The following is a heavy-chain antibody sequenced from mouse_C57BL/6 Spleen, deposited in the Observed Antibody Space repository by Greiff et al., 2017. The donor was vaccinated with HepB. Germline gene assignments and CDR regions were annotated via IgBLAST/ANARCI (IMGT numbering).Heavy chain of an antibody. CDR1: GYTFTSYW. Sequence: VQLQQPGTELVKPGASVKLSCKASGYTFTSYWMHWVKQRPGQGLEWIGNINPSNGGTNYNEKFKSKATRTVDKSSSTAYMQLSSLTSEDSAVYYCARALYDGYYVWFAYWGQGTLVTVSA. CDR2: INPSNGGT. V-gene: IGHV1-53*01. D-gene: IGHD2-3*01. CDR3: ARALYDGYYVWFAY. J-gene: IGHJ3*01.